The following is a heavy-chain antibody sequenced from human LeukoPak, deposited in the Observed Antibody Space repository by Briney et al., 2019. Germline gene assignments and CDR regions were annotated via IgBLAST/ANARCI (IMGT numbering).Heavy chain of an antibody. J-gene: IGHJ6*02. Sequence: GGSLRLSCAASGFTFSSYSMNWVRQAPGKGLEWVSSISSSSSYIYYADSVKGRFTISRDNAKNSLYLQMNSLRAEDTAVYYCARDLSGYSYGYFYCYGMDVWGQGTTVTVSS. CDR3: ARDLSGYSYGYFYCYGMDV. D-gene: IGHD5-18*01. V-gene: IGHV3-21*01. CDR2: ISSSSSYI. CDR1: GFTFSSYS.